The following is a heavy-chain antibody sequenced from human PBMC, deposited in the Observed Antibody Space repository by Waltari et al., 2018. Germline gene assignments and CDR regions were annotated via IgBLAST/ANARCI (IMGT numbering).Heavy chain of an antibody. J-gene: IGHJ4*02. CDR2: IYYSGST. CDR3: ARHDYDSSGYLDY. CDR1: GGSISSSSYY. V-gene: IGHV4-39*01. Sequence: QLQLQESGPGLVKPSETLSLTCPVSGGSISSSSYYWGWIRQPPGKGLEWIGSIYYSGSTYYNPSLKSRVTISVDTSKNQFSLKLSSVTAADTAVYYCARHDYDSSGYLDYWGQGTLVTVSS. D-gene: IGHD3-22*01.